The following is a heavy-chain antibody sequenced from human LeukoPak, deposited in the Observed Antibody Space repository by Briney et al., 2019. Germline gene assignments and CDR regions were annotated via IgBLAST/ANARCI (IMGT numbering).Heavy chain of an antibody. CDR1: GFTFNNYA. J-gene: IGHJ3*01. V-gene: IGHV3-23*01. D-gene: IGHD3-3*01. Sequence: GGSLRLSCAASGFTFNNYAMSWVRQAPGKGPEGVSGIRGGGGSTLYADSVKGRFAISRDNSKTTLYLQMNSLRAEDTAVYYCAKHPDFWGGYYYAFDVWGQGTMVTVSS. CDR3: AKHPDFWGGYYYAFDV. CDR2: IRGGGGST.